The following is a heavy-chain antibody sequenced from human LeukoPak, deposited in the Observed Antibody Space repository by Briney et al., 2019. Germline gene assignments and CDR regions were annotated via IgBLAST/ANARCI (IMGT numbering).Heavy chain of an antibody. Sequence: GGSLRLSCAASGFTFSSYGMHWVRQAPGKGLEWVAVISYDGSNKYYADSVKGRFTISRDNSKNTLYLQMNSLRAEDTAVYYCAKWGGIGYYDILTGQITPHGMDVWGQGTTVTVSS. D-gene: IGHD3-9*01. CDR3: AKWGGIGYYDILTGQITPHGMDV. J-gene: IGHJ6*02. CDR1: GFTFSSYG. V-gene: IGHV3-30*18. CDR2: ISYDGSNK.